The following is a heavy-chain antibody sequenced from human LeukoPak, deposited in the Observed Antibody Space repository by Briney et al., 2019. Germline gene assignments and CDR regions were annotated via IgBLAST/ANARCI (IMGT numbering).Heavy chain of an antibody. CDR1: GFTFSSYS. D-gene: IGHD3-9*01. CDR2: ISSSSSYI. CDR3: AREESYYDLLTGYSGVIDY. J-gene: IGHJ4*02. Sequence: PGGSLRLSCAASGFTFSSYSMDWVRQAPGKGLEWVSSISSSSSYIYYADSVKGRFTISRDNAKNSLYLQMNSLRAEDTAVYYCAREESYYDLLTGYSGVIDYWGQGTLVTVSS. V-gene: IGHV3-21*01.